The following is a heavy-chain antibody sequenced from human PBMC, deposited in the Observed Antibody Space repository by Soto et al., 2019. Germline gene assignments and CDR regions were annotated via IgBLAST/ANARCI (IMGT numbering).Heavy chain of an antibody. CDR1: GFTFSSYG. CDR3: AKIPRITMIV. J-gene: IGHJ4*02. CDR2: ISYDGSNK. D-gene: IGHD3-22*01. Sequence: VGSLRLSCAASGFTFSSYGMHWVRQAPGKGLEWVAVISYDGSNKYYADSVKGRFTISRDNSKNTLYLQMNSLRAEDTAVYYCAKIPRITMIVWGQGTLVTVSS. V-gene: IGHV3-30*18.